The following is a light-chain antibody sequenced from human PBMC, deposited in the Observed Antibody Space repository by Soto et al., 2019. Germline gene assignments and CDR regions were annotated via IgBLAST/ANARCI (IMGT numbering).Light chain of an antibody. CDR1: QSVSSY. J-gene: IGKJ1*01. V-gene: IGKV3-11*01. CDR3: QQRSNWPPWT. Sequence: EIVLTQSPGTLSLSPGEGATLSCRASQSVSSYLAWYQQKPGQAPRLLIYDASNRATGIPARFSGSGSGTDFTLTISSLEPEDFAVYYCQQRSNWPPWTFGQGTKVDIK. CDR2: DAS.